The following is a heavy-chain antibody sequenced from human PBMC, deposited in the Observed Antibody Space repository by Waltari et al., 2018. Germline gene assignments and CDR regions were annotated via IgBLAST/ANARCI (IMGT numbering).Heavy chain of an antibody. J-gene: IGHJ4*02. Sequence: EVQLVESGGGLVQPGGSLRLSCAASGFTFSSYWMSWVRQAPGKGLEWVANIKQDGSEKYDVDSVKGRFTISRDNAKNSLYLQMNSLRAEDTAVYYCAKAINYYGSGSAIDYWGQGTLVTVSS. D-gene: IGHD3-10*01. CDR1: GFTFSSYW. CDR2: IKQDGSEK. CDR3: AKAINYYGSGSAIDY. V-gene: IGHV3-7*03.